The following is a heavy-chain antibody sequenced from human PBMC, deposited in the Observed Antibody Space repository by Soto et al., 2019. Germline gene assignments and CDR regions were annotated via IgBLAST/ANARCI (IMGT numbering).Heavy chain of an antibody. Sequence: SETLSLTCSVSGGSISSSYWSWIRQSPGKGLEWLGYVYYTGSTNYSPSLRSRVSISVDTSKNEFSLRLSSVTAADTAVYFCARSVAVPGAHIDYWGQGTQVTVSS. V-gene: IGHV4-59*01. CDR1: GGSISSSY. D-gene: IGHD6-19*01. J-gene: IGHJ4*02. CDR2: VYYTGST. CDR3: ARSVAVPGAHIDY.